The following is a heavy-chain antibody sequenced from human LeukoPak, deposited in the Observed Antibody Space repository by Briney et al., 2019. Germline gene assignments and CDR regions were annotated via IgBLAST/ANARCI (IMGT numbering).Heavy chain of an antibody. Sequence: SETLSLTCTVSGGSISSYYWSSVRQPPGKGKEWVGRIYPSASTNYNPSLKSRVTMSIDTSKDQFSLKLSSVTAADTAVYYCARDYYDSGSYPFDYWGQGTLVTVSS. D-gene: IGHD3-10*01. V-gene: IGHV4-4*07. CDR2: IYPSAST. J-gene: IGHJ4*02. CDR1: GGSISSYY. CDR3: ARDYYDSGSYPFDY.